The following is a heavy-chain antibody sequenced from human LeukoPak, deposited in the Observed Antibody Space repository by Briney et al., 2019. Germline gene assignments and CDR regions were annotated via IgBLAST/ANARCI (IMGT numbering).Heavy chain of an antibody. V-gene: IGHV3-23*01. J-gene: IGHJ4*02. CDR3: VRAAYSSNRIHPHFDY. CDR1: GFTFSNAW. D-gene: IGHD1-14*01. CDR2: ISVGGDDT. Sequence: GGSLRLSCAASGFTFSNAWMTWVRQAPGKGLEWVSDISVGGDDTYYADSVRGRFTISRDNSKNTVYVQMNSLRAEDTAVYYCVRAAYSSNRIHPHFDYWGQGTLVTVSS.